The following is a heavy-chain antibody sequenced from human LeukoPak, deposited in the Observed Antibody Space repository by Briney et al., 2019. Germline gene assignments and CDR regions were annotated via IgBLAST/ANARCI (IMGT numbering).Heavy chain of an antibody. CDR1: GYTFTSYG. D-gene: IGHD3-10*01. CDR3: ARVLRFAGGDYYYGMDV. J-gene: IGHJ6*02. CDR2: ISAYNGNT. Sequence: VASVKVSCKASGYTFTSYGISWVRQAPGQGLEWVGWISAYNGNTNYAQKLQGRVAMTTDTSTSTAYMELRSLRSDDTAVYYCARVLRFAGGDYYYGMDVWGQGTTVTLSS. V-gene: IGHV1-18*01.